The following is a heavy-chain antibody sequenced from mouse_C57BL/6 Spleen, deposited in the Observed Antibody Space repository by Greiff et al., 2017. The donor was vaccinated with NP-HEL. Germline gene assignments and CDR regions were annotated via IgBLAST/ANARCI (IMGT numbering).Heavy chain of an antibody. V-gene: IGHV1-19*01. CDR1: GYTFTDYY. D-gene: IGHD2-4*01. CDR2: INPYNGGT. CDR3: VYYDYDAAYAMDY. J-gene: IGHJ4*01. Sequence: VQLQQSGPVLVKPGASVKMSCKASGYTFTDYYMNWVKQSHGKSLEWIGVINPYNGGTSYNQKFKGKATLTVDKSSSTAYMELNSLTSEDSAVYYCVYYDYDAAYAMDYWGQGTSVTVSS.